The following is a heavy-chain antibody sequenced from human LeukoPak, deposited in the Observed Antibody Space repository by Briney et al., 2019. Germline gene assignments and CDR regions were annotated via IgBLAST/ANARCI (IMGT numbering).Heavy chain of an antibody. CDR2: IIPIFGTA. V-gene: IGHV1-69*13. Sequence: SVNVSCTVSGYTLTELSMHWVRQAPGQGLEWMGGIIPIFGTANYAQKFQGRVTITADESTSTAYMELSSLRSEDTAVYYCAPAYCGGDCYPWGQRTLVTVSS. J-gene: IGHJ5*02. D-gene: IGHD2-21*02. CDR3: APAYCGGDCYP. CDR1: GYTLTELS.